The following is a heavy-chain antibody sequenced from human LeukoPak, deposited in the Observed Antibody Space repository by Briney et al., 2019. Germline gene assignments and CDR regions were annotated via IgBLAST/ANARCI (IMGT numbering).Heavy chain of an antibody. Sequence: ASVKVSCKASGYTFTDYYMHWVRQAPGQGLEWMGRINPNSGGTNYAQKFQGRVTMTRDTSISTAYMELSRLRSDDTAAYYCARDPAVAGRNWFDPWGQGTLVTVSS. J-gene: IGHJ5*02. V-gene: IGHV1-2*06. CDR1: GYTFTDYY. CDR3: ARDPAVAGRNWFDP. CDR2: INPNSGGT. D-gene: IGHD6-19*01.